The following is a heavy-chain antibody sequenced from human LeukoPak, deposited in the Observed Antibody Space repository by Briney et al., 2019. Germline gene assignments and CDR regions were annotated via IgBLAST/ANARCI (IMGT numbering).Heavy chain of an antibody. Sequence: GGSLRLSCAASTFTFSSYGMYWVRQAPGKGLEWVSAISGSGGSTYYADSVKGRFTISRDNAKNSLYLQMNSLRAEDTAVYYCAELGITMIGGVWGKGTTVTISS. V-gene: IGHV3-21*01. D-gene: IGHD3-10*02. CDR3: AELGITMIGGV. J-gene: IGHJ6*04. CDR2: ISGSGGST. CDR1: TFTFSSYG.